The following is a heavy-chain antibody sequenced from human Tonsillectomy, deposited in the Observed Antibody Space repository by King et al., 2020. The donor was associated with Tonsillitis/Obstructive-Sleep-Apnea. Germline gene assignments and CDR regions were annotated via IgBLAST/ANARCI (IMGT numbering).Heavy chain of an antibody. Sequence: VQLVESGAEVKKPGESLRISCKGSGYSFTSYWITWVRQMPGKGLEWMGRIDPSDSYTNYSPSFQGHVIISADKSISTAYLQWSGLKASDIAMYYCARVDCSSASCYTENWFDLWGQGTLVTVSS. CDR3: ARVDCSSASCYTENWFDL. CDR1: GYSFTSYW. D-gene: IGHD2-2*02. J-gene: IGHJ5*02. V-gene: IGHV5-10-1*03. CDR2: IDPSDSYT.